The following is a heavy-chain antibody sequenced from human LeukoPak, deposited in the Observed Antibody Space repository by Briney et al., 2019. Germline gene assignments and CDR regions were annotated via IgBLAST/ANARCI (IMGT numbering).Heavy chain of an antibody. J-gene: IGHJ5*02. CDR2: INHSGST. CDR1: GGSFSGYY. V-gene: IGHV4-34*01. Sequence: PSETLSLTCAVYGGSFSGYYWSWIRQPPGKGREWIGEINHSGSTNYNPSLKSRVTISVDTSKNQFSLKLSSVTAADTAVYYCASTYGDFATNWFDPWGQGTLVTVSS. D-gene: IGHD4-17*01. CDR3: ASTYGDFATNWFDP.